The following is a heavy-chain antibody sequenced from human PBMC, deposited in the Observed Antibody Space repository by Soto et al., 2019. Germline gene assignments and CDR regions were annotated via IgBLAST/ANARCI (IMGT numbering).Heavy chain of an antibody. CDR3: ARSSYDILTGRLDAFDV. V-gene: IGHV4-30-2*01. J-gene: IGHJ3*01. Sequence: SETLSLTCAVSGGSISNGGYSWSWLRQPPGKGLEWIGFVSHSGNTYYNPSLRSRVIISIDKSRNHFSLGLKSVTAADTAMHYCARSSYDILTGRLDAFDVWGQGTMVTVSS. D-gene: IGHD3-9*01. CDR2: VSHSGNT. CDR1: GGSISNGGYS.